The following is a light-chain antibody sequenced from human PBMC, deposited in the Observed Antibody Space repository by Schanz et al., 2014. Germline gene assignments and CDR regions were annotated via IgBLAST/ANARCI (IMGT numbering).Light chain of an antibody. Sequence: EIVFTQSPGTLSLSPGERATLSCRASQSVSSSYLAWYQQKPGQAPRLLIYGVSSRATGIPDRFSGSGSGTDFTLTISRLEPEDFAVYYCQQYGSSPLTFGGGTKVEIK. CDR3: QQYGSSPLT. CDR2: GVS. CDR1: QSVSSSY. J-gene: IGKJ4*01. V-gene: IGKV3-20*01.